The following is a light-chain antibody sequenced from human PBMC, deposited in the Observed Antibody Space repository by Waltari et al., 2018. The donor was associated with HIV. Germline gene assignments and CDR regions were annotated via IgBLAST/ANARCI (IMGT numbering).Light chain of an antibody. CDR3: KQYYAIRT. CDR2: WAS. Sequence: DIVMTQSPDSLAVSLCERATINCKASQSVLYSSNDKNSLAWYQQKPGQPPKLLIYWASTRESGVPDRFSGSGSGTDYTLAITSLQAEDVAVYYCKQYYAIRTFGQGTRVEIK. V-gene: IGKV4-1*01. J-gene: IGKJ1*01. CDR1: QSVLYSSNDKNS.